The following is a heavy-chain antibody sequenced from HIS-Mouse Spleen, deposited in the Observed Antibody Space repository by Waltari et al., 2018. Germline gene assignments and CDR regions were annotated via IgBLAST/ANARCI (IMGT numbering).Heavy chain of an antibody. CDR2: INSDGSST. V-gene: IGHV3-74*01. CDR3: ARDAAVTYFDY. Sequence: EVQLVESGGGLVQPGGSLRLSCAASGFPFSSYWMHWGRQAPGKGLVWVSRINSDGSSTSYADSVKGRFTISRDNAKNTLYLQMNSLRAEDTAVYYCARDAAVTYFDYWGQGTLVTVSS. CDR1: GFPFSSYW. J-gene: IGHJ4*02. D-gene: IGHD4-17*01.